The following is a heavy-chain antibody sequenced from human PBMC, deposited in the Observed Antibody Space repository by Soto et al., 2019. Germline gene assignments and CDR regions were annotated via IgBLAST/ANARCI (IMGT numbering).Heavy chain of an antibody. V-gene: IGHV3-11*01. D-gene: IGHD5-18*01. CDR1: GFTFSDYY. CDR3: AREKVDTPIVTYHYYYGMDV. Sequence: QVQLVESGGGLVKPGGSLRLSCAASGFTFSDYYMSWIRQAPGKGLEWVSYISSSGYTIYYADSVKGRFTISRDNAKNSLYLQMNSLRAEDTAVYYCAREKVDTPIVTYHYYYGMDVWGQGTTVTVSS. CDR2: ISSSGYTI. J-gene: IGHJ6*02.